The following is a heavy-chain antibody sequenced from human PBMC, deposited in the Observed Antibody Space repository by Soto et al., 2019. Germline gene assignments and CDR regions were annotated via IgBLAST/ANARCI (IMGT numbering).Heavy chain of an antibody. J-gene: IGHJ4*02. Sequence: GGSLRLSCAASGFTFSGSAMHWVRQASGKGLEWVGRIRSKANSYATAYAASVKGRFTISRDDSKNTAYLQMNSLKTEDTAVYYCTTRGNSGSYGHDYWGQGTLVTVSS. CDR3: TTRGNSGSYGHDY. V-gene: IGHV3-73*01. CDR1: GFTFSGSA. CDR2: IRSKANSYAT. D-gene: IGHD1-26*01.